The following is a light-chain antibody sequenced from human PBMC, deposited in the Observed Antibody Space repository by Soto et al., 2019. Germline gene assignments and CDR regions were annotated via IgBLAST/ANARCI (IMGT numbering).Light chain of an antibody. CDR3: PQLNFYPLT. CDR2: AAS. J-gene: IGKJ4*01. Sequence: DIQLTQSPSFLSASVGDRVTITCRASQGISSYLAWYQQKPGKAPKLLIYAASTLKSGVPSRCSGSRSGTEFPLTISSLQPEDFATYSCPQLNFYPLTLGGGTKVEI. V-gene: IGKV1-9*01. CDR1: QGISSY.